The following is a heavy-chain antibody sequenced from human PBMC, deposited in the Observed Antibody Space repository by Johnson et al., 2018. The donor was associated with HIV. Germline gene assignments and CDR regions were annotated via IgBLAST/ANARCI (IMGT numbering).Heavy chain of an antibody. CDR3: AKDLRRGSGSYSDAFDI. J-gene: IGHJ3*02. D-gene: IGHD1-26*01. CDR2: IWYDGNNK. V-gene: IGHV3-33*06. Sequence: QVQLVESGGGLVQPGGSLRLSCAASGFTFSSYWMSWVRQAPGKGLEWVAVIWYDGNNKYYADSVKGRFTISRDNSKNTLYLQMNSLRAEDTAVYYCAKDLRRGSGSYSDAFDIWGQGTMVTVSS. CDR1: GFTFSSYW.